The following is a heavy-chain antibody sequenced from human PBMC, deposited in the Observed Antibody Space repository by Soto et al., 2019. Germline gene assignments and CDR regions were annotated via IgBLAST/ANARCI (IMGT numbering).Heavy chain of an antibody. CDR2: ISYDGSNK. Sequence: GGSLRLSCAASGFTFSSSGMPWVRQAPGKGLEWVAVISYDGSNKYYADSVKGRFTISRDNSQNTLYLQMNSLRAEDTAVYYCAKGGAAASLDYYYGMDVCGQGTTVTVAS. CDR1: GFTFSSSG. J-gene: IGHJ6*02. CDR3: AKGGAAASLDYYYGMDV. D-gene: IGHD2-2*01. V-gene: IGHV3-30*18.